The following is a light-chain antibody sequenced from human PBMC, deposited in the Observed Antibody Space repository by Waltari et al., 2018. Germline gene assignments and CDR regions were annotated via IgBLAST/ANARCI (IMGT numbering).Light chain of an antibody. CDR3: QQYNEWPPIST. Sequence: EIVVTQSPATLSVSPGEGATLSCRASETIKTNLAWYQQKPGQAPRLLIYDASTRATGIPARFSGSGSGTEFTLTISSLQSEDFVIYFCQQYNEWPPISTFGQGTNLEIK. J-gene: IGKJ2*01. V-gene: IGKV3-15*01. CDR2: DAS. CDR1: ETIKTN.